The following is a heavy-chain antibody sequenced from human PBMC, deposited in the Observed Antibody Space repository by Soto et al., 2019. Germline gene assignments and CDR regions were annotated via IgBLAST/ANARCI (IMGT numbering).Heavy chain of an antibody. CDR3: ARRSDYYDSSGYPIRWFDP. Sequence: SETLSLTCTVSGDSISSGDYYWSWIRQPPGKGLEWIGYIYYSGSTYYNPSLKSRVTISVDTSKNQFSLKLSSVTAADTAVYYCARRSDYYDSSGYPIRWFDPWGQGTLVTVSS. CDR1: GDSISSGDYY. D-gene: IGHD3-22*01. CDR2: IYYSGST. J-gene: IGHJ5*02. V-gene: IGHV4-30-4*01.